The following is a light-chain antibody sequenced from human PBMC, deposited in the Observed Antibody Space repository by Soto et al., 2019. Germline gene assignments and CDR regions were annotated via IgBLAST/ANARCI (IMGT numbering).Light chain of an antibody. CDR3: SSYTTSSTPSYV. Sequence: QSVLTQPASVSGSPGQSITISCTGTSSDVGGYNSVSWYQQHPGKAPKLMIYEVSDRPLGVSNRFSGSKSGNTASLTTSGLQAEDEADYYCSSYTTSSTPSYVFGTGTKVTVL. V-gene: IGLV2-14*01. J-gene: IGLJ1*01. CDR2: EVS. CDR1: SSDVGGYNS.